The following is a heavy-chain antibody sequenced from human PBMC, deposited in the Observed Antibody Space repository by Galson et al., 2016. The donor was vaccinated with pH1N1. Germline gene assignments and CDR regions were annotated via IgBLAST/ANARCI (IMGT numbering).Heavy chain of an antibody. Sequence: SLRLSCAASGFTFDDYAMHWVRQAPGKGLEWVSGISWNSGSIGYADSVKGRFTISRDNAKNSLYLQMNSLRAEDTALYYCAKVTGYLYGYVDYWGQGTLVTVSS. CDR1: GFTFDDYA. D-gene: IGHD5-18*01. V-gene: IGHV3-9*01. J-gene: IGHJ4*02. CDR2: ISWNSGSI. CDR3: AKVTGYLYGYVDY.